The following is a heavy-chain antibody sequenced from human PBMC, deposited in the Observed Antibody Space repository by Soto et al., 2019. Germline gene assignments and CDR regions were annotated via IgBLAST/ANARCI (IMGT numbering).Heavy chain of an antibody. J-gene: IGHJ4*02. CDR3: ARRYGWLYFDY. CDR1: FDSISSSNYF. D-gene: IGHD3-10*01. Sequence: SETLSLTCPVSFDSISSSNYFWGFIRQPPGKGLEWIGTIFYSGSTYYNPSLKSRVTISVDTSKNQFSLKLTSVTAADTALYYCARRYGWLYFDYWGQGSLVTVPS. CDR2: IFYSGST. V-gene: IGHV4-39*01.